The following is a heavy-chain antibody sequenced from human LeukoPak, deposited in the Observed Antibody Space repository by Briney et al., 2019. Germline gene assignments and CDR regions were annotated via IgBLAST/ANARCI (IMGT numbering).Heavy chain of an antibody. D-gene: IGHD3-9*01. Sequence: SETLSLTCAVSGYSISSGYYWGWIRQPPGKGLEWIGSIYHSGSTCYNPSLKSRVTISVDTSKNQFSLKLSSVTAADTAVYYCAREVAFDILTGYKSSFDYWGQGTLVTVSS. V-gene: IGHV4-38-2*02. CDR2: IYHSGST. J-gene: IGHJ4*02. CDR1: GYSISSGYY. CDR3: AREVAFDILTGYKSSFDY.